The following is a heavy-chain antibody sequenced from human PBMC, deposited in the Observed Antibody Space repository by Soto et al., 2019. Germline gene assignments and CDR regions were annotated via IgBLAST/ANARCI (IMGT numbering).Heavy chain of an antibody. CDR2: IKSKTDGGTT. CDR3: TTDYPWNYDFWSGYYTFGGPGMDV. D-gene: IGHD3-3*01. J-gene: IGHJ6*02. CDR1: GFTFSHAW. Sequence: SLRLSCAASGFTFSHAWMNWVRQAPGKGLEWVGRIKSKTDGGTTDYAAPVKGRFTISRDDSKNTLYLQMNSLKTEDTAVYYCTTDYPWNYDFWSGYYTFGGPGMDVWGQGTTVTVSS. V-gene: IGHV3-15*07.